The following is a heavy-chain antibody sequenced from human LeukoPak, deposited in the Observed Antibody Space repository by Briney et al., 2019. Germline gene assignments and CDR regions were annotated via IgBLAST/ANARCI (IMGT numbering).Heavy chain of an antibody. Sequence: GGSLRLSCAASGLTFSTYWMHWVRQAPGKGLVWVSRINGDGSLSYAASVKGRFTISRENTKNMLYLQMNRLRAEDTAVYDCAGGASSTLHYWGQGTLVTVSS. CDR1: GLTFSTYW. V-gene: IGHV3-74*01. CDR3: AGGASSTLHY. J-gene: IGHJ4*02. D-gene: IGHD6-13*01. CDR2: INGDGSL.